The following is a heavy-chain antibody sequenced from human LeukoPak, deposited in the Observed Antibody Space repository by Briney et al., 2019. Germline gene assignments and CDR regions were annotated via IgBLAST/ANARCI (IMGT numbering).Heavy chain of an antibody. J-gene: IGHJ4*02. CDR2: IYPGGGT. CDR3: ARGGGGLDY. Sequence: GGSLRLSCAASGFSISSNHMSWVRQAPGKGLEWVSVIYPGGGTSYTDSVKGRFTISRDNSKNTLSLQMNSLRADDTAVCYCARGGGGLDYWGQGTLVTVSS. CDR1: GFSISSNH. D-gene: IGHD6-25*01. V-gene: IGHV3-53*01.